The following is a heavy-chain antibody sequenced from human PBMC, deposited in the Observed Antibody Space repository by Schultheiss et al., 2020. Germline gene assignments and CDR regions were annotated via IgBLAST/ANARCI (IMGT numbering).Heavy chain of an antibody. CDR1: GFTFSNAW. CDR3: AKVSSGWYGGHFDY. D-gene: IGHD6-19*01. Sequence: GGSLRLSCAASGFTFSNAWMSWVRQAPGKGLEWVSVIYSDGSTYSADSVKGRFTISRDNSKNTLYLQMNTLRAEDTAVYYCAKVSSGWYGGHFDYWGQGTLVTVSS. J-gene: IGHJ4*02. V-gene: IGHV3-66*01. CDR2: IYSDGST.